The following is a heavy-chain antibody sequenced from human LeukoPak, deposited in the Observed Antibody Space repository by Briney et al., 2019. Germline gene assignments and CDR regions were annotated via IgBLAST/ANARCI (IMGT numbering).Heavy chain of an antibody. J-gene: IGHJ4*02. CDR3: ATPKGLSYYYDSSGFTPPPFDY. V-gene: IGHV4-39*01. CDR1: GGSISSSSYY. D-gene: IGHD3-22*01. CDR2: IYYSGST. Sequence: PSETLSLTCTLSGGSISSSSYYWGWIRQPPGKGLEWIGSIYYSGSTYYNPSLKSRVTISVDTSKNQFSLKLSSVTAADTAVYYCATPKGLSYYYDSSGFTPPPFDYWGQGTLVTVSS.